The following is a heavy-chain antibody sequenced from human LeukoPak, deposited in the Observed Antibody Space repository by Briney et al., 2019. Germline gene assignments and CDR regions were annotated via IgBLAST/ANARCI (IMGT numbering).Heavy chain of an antibody. J-gene: IGHJ5*02. CDR2: INPNSGGT. CDR1: GYTFTGYY. D-gene: IGHD3-10*01. V-gene: IGHV1-2*02. CDR3: ARGRKYWFGEFFGWFDP. Sequence: ASVKVSCKASGYTFTGYYMHWVRQAPGQGLEWMGWINPNSGGTNYAQKFQGRVTMTRDTSISTAYMELSRLRSDDTAVYYYARGRKYWFGEFFGWFDPWGQGTLVTVSS.